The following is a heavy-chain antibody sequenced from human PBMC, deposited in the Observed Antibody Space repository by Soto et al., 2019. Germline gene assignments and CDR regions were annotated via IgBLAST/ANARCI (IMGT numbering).Heavy chain of an antibody. CDR3: ARPIQYYFDTSAQSAWFDP. CDR1: GGTFGSYA. Sequence: QVQLVQSGAEVKKPGSSVKVSCKTSGGTFGSYAISWVRQAPGQGLEWMGGIIPIFSTPNYAQKFQGRVTITADESTSTAYMESSSLRSEDTAVYYCARPIQYYFDTSAQSAWFDPWGQGTLVTVSS. V-gene: IGHV1-69*12. J-gene: IGHJ5*02. D-gene: IGHD3-22*01. CDR2: IIPIFSTP.